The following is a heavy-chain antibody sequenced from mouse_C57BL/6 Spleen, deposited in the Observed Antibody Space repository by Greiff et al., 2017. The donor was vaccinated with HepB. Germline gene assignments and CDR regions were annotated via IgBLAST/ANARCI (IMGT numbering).Heavy chain of an antibody. V-gene: IGHV1-4*01. D-gene: IGHD4-1*01. Sequence: VKLQQSGAELARPGASVKMSCKASGYTFTSYTMHWVKQRPGQGLEWIGYINPSSGYTKYNQKFKDKATLTADKSSSTAYMQLSSLTSEDSAVYYCARSELGRFAMDYWGQGTSVTVSS. CDR2: INPSSGYT. CDR3: ARSELGRFAMDY. J-gene: IGHJ4*01. CDR1: GYTFTSYT.